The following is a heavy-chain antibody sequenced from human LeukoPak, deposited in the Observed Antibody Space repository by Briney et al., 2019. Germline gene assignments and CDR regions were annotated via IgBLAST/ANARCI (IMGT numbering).Heavy chain of an antibody. V-gene: IGHV3-11*05. CDR1: GFTFSDYY. CDR2: ISSSSSYT. Sequence: GGSLRLSCAASGFTFSDYYMSWIRQAPGKGLEWVSYISSSSSYTNYADSGKGRFTISRDNAKNSLYLQMNSLRAEDTAVYYCARDSVGATIGYWGQGTLVTVSS. CDR3: ARDSVGATIGY. D-gene: IGHD1-26*01. J-gene: IGHJ4*02.